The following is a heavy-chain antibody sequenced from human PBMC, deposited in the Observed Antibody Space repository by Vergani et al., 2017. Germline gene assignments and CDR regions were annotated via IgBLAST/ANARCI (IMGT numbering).Heavy chain of an antibody. CDR1: GDSITSGAYY. J-gene: IGHJ6*03. Sequence: QVQLQESGPGLVKPSQTLSLTCTVSGDSITSGAYYWSWIRQHPGKGLEWIGYIFHSGGAYYNPSLESRVSISVDTSNNEFSLRVTSVTAADTAVYYCAREATLAYYYMDVWGKGTTVTVSS. CDR2: IFHSGGA. V-gene: IGHV4-31*03. CDR3: AREATLAYYYMDV.